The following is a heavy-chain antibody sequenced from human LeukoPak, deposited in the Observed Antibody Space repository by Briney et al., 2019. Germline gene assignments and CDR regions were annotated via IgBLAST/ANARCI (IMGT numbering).Heavy chain of an antibody. D-gene: IGHD3-10*01. Sequence: SVKVSCKPSGGTFSSYAISWVRQAPGQGLEWMGGTITIFGTANYAQKCQGRVTITTDESTSTAYMGLSSLRSEDTAVYYCARGGSSGSYYPFDYWGQGTMVTVSS. V-gene: IGHV1-69*05. CDR1: GGTFSSYA. CDR3: ARGGSSGSYYPFDY. J-gene: IGHJ4*02. CDR2: TITIFGTA.